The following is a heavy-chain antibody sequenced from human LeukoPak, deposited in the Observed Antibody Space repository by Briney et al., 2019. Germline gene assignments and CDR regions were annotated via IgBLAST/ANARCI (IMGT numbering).Heavy chain of an antibody. J-gene: IGHJ4*02. D-gene: IGHD2-2*01. CDR2: IYPGDSDT. Sequence: MGIIYPGDSDTRYSPSFQGQVTISADKSISTAYLQWSSLKASDTAMYYCARSKDIVVVPAAYEFDYWGQGTLVTVSS. V-gene: IGHV5-51*01. CDR3: ARSKDIVVVPAAYEFDY.